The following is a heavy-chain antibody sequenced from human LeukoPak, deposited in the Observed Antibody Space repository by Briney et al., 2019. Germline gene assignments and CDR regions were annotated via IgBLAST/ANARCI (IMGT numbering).Heavy chain of an antibody. J-gene: IGHJ4*02. CDR1: GGSFSGYY. V-gene: IGHV4-34*01. CDR3: ARGRSYGSGRRTFDY. CDR2: INHSGST. D-gene: IGHD3-10*01. Sequence: ASETLSLTCAVYGGSFSGYYWSWIRQPPGKGLEWIGEINHSGSTNYNPSLKSRGTISVDTSKNQFSLKLSSVTAADTAVYYCARGRSYGSGRRTFDYWGQGTLVTVSS.